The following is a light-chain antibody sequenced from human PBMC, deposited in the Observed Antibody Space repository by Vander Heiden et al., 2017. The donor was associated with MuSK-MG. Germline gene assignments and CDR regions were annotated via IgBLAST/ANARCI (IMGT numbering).Light chain of an antibody. CDR1: SSDVGAYNY. CDR2: EVN. J-gene: IGLJ3*02. V-gene: IGLV2-8*01. CDR3: TSYAGSNNVV. Sequence: QPALTKHPSASRSPGQSVAISCTGTSSDVGAYNYVSWYQQHPGKAPNLMIYEVNKRPSGVPDRFSGSKSGNAASLTVSGLQAEDEADYYCTSYAGSNNVVFGGGTKLTVL.